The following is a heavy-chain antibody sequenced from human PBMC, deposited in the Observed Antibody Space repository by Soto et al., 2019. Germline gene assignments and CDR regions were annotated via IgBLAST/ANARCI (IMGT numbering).Heavy chain of an antibody. CDR1: GGTFSSYA. D-gene: IGHD2-2*02. Sequence: SVKVSCKASGGTFSSYAISWVRQAPGQGLEWMGGIIPTFGTANYAQKFQGRVTITADESTSTAYMELSSLRSEDTAVYYCARYANCSSTSCYRPSYYYYGMDVWGQGTTVTVSS. CDR2: IIPTFGTA. J-gene: IGHJ6*02. V-gene: IGHV1-69*13. CDR3: ARYANCSSTSCYRPSYYYYGMDV.